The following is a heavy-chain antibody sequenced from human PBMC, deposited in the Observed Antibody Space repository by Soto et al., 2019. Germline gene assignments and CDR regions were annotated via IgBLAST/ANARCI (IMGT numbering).Heavy chain of an antibody. D-gene: IGHD2-15*01. Sequence: GGSLRLSCAASGFTVSSNYMSWVRQAPGKGLEWVSVIYSGGSTYYADSVKGGFTISRDNSKNTLYLQMNSLRVEDTAVYYCATNLDCSRTCCIAYSSHPWGPGTLVTVSS. CDR3: ATNLDCSRTCCIAYSSHP. CDR2: IYSGGST. CDR1: GFTVSSNY. J-gene: IGHJ5*02. V-gene: IGHV3-53*01.